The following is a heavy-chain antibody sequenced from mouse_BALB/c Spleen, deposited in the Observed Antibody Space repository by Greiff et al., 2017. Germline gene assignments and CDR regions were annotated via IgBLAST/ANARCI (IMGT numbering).Heavy chain of an antibody. CDR3: ARSTMITDFDV. CDR1: GFTFSSFG. J-gene: IGHJ1*01. Sequence: EVKLMESGGGLVQPGGSRKLSCAASGFTFSSFGMHWVRQAPEKGLEWVAYISSGSSTIYYADTVKGRFTISRDNPKNTLFLQMTSLRSEDTAMYYCARSTMITDFDVWGAGTTVTVSS. D-gene: IGHD2-4*01. CDR2: ISSGSSTI. V-gene: IGHV5-17*02.